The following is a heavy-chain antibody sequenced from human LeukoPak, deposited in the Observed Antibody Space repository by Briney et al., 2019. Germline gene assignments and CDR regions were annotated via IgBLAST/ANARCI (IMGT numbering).Heavy chain of an antibody. CDR3: ASNPTAYCGRDCYFPFDY. V-gene: IGHV3-23*01. CDR1: GFTFSSYA. J-gene: IGHJ4*02. Sequence: GGSLRLSCAASGFTFSSYAMSWVRQAPGKGLEWVSAISGSGGSTYYADSVKGRFTISRDNSKNTLYLQMNSLRAEDTAVYYCASNPTAYCGRDCYFPFDYWGQGTLVTVSS. CDR2: ISGSGGST. D-gene: IGHD2-21*02.